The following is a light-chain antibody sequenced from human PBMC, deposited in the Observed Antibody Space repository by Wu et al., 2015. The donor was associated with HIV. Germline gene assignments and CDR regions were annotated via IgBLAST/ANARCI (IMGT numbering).Light chain of an antibody. Sequence: DIQMTQSPSSLSASLGDRVTITCRASQSISSFLHWYQQKPGAAPQLLIYAASSLQSGVPSRFSGSGSGTDFTLTISPLQPEDFATYYCQQTYTYPKTFGQGTKVEIK. CDR3: QQTYTYPKT. CDR2: AAS. J-gene: IGKJ1*01. CDR1: QSISSF. V-gene: IGKV1-39*01.